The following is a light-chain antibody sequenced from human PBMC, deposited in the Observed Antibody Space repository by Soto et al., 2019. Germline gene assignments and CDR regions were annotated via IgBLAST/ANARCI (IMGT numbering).Light chain of an antibody. J-gene: IGKJ5*01. Sequence: DIQMTQSPSSLSASVGDRVTITCRASQSISSYLHWYQQKPGKAPKLLFYAASSLQSGIPSRFSGSEYWTDFTHTISSLHPEDFATCYCQQSYSTLSDTFGQGTRLEIK. CDR2: AAS. CDR1: QSISSY. V-gene: IGKV1-39*01. CDR3: QQSYSTLSDT.